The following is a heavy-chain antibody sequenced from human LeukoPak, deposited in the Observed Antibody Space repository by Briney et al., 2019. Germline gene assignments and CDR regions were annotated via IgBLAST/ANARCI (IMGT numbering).Heavy chain of an antibody. Sequence: GGSLRLSCAASGSTFSSTWLHWFGKAPGKGRGWVSHINSDGSSARYADSVKGRFTVSRDNAKNTLCLQMNSLRAEDTAVYYCAGGQLDGVWSSWGQGTLVTVSS. CDR3: AGGQLDGVWSS. J-gene: IGHJ5*02. CDR2: INSDGSSA. CDR1: GSTFSSTW. D-gene: IGHD3-3*01. V-gene: IGHV3-74*01.